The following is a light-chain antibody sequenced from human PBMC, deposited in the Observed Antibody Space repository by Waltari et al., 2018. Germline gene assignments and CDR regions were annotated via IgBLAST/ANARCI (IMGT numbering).Light chain of an antibody. V-gene: IGKV3-15*01. J-gene: IGKJ1*01. CDR3: QQYNNWPQT. CDR2: GAS. CDR1: QSLGSK. Sequence: EIVMTQSPATLSVSPGERATLSCRASQSLGSKLAWYQQKRGQAPRLLIYGASTRATGIPARFSGSGSGTEFTLTISSMQSEDSAVYYCQQYNNWPQTFGQGTKVEIQ.